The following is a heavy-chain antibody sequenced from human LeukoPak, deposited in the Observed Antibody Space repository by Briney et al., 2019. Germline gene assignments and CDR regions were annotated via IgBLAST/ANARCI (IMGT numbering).Heavy chain of an antibody. D-gene: IGHD4-17*01. CDR1: GLSVRTSGMR. V-gene: IGHV2-70*04. CDR2: IDWDDDK. J-gene: IGHJ5*02. CDR3: ARTNYGDSRNWFDP. Sequence: SGPALAHPTRPLTPTCTFSGLSVRTSGMRGSWIRQAPVKALEWLALIDWDDDKFYSTSLKTRLTISKDTSKNQVVLTMTNMDPVDTATYYCARTNYGDSRNWFDPWGHGTLVTVSS.